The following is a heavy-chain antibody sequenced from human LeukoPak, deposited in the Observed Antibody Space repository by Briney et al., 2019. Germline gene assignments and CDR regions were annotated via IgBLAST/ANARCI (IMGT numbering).Heavy chain of an antibody. CDR1: GLTFSSNA. Sequence: PGGSLRLYCAASGLTFSSNAMSWVRQAPGKGLERVSAISGSSGSTYYADSVKGRFTISGENSKNTLNLQMNSLRAEDTPVYYCAKVGTYYYDSSGYGGGSYFDYWGQGTLVTVSS. V-gene: IGHV3-23*01. CDR3: AKVGTYYYDSSGYGGGSYFDY. CDR2: ISGSSGST. J-gene: IGHJ4*02. D-gene: IGHD3-22*01.